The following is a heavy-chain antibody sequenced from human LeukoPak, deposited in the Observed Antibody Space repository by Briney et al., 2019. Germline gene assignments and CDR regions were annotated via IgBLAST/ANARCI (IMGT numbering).Heavy chain of an antibody. V-gene: IGHV4-4*07. D-gene: IGHD2-2*01. CDR3: ARGQYHLLYWYFDL. CDR1: GGSISSYY. Sequence: ASETLSLTCTVSGGSISSYYWSWIRQPAGKGLEWIGRIYSSGSTNYNPSLKSRVTMSVDTSKNQFSLKLSSVTAADTAVYYCARGQYHLLYWYFDLWGRGTLVTVSS. J-gene: IGHJ2*01. CDR2: IYSSGST.